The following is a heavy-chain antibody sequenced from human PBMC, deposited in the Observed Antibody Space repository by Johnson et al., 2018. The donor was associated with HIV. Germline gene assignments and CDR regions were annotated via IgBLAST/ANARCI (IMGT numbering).Heavy chain of an antibody. CDR1: GFSLSNYW. Sequence: VQLVESGGGLVQTGGSLRLSCAASGFSLSNYWMSWVRQAPGKGLEWVSAISGSGGSTYYADSVKGRFTISRDNAKNSLYLQMNSLRAEDTAVYYCASAKSGSFDAFDIWGQGTMVTVSS. D-gene: IGHD1-26*01. CDR2: ISGSGGST. CDR3: ASAKSGSFDAFDI. V-gene: IGHV3-23*04. J-gene: IGHJ3*02.